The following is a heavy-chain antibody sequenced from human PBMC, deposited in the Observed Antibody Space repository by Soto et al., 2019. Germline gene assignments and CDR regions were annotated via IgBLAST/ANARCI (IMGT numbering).Heavy chain of an antibody. CDR3: ARAAYNYGPFEF. V-gene: IGHV4-4*07. CDR2: IYTSGTT. Sequence: LSLTCTGSGGSIRVYYLSWIRQPAGKGLEWVGHIYTSGTTNYNHSLKSRVSMSRDTSQNQFSLKLNYVTAADTAVYDCARAAYNYGPFEFWGPGTMVTVSS. D-gene: IGHD5-18*01. J-gene: IGHJ4*02. CDR1: GGSIRVYY.